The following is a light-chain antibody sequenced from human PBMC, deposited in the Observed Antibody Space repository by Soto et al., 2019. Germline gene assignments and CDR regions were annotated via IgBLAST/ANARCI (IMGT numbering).Light chain of an antibody. CDR3: QQYQTYPVT. Sequence: DIEMTQSPSTLSAFVTDRDTITCRASQHINNYLAWYQQKPGKAPKVLIYDASTLESGVPLRFSGRGSGTEYTLTISSLQPEDFATYYCQQYQTYPVTFGGGTKVDIK. CDR2: DAS. V-gene: IGKV1-5*01. CDR1: QHINNY. J-gene: IGKJ4*01.